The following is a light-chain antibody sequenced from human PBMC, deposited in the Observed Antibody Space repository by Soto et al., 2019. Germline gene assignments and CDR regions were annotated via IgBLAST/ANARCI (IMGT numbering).Light chain of an antibody. V-gene: IGKV3-20*01. CDR1: QSVTSDY. CDR3: QQYNNWPPWT. Sequence: EIVLTQSPGTLSLSPGERATLSCRASQSVTSDYLAWYRQKPGQAPRLLIYGISTRATGIPDRFSGSGSGTDFTLTISSLQSEDFAVYYCQQYNNWPPWTFGQGNKGDIK. J-gene: IGKJ1*01. CDR2: GIS.